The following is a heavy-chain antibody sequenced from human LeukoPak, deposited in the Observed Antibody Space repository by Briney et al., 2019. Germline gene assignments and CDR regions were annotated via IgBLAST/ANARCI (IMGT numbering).Heavy chain of an antibody. CDR2: ISGSGGST. CDR1: GFTFSSYA. J-gene: IGHJ4*02. D-gene: IGHD6-19*01. V-gene: IGHV3-23*01. Sequence: PGGSLRLSCAASGFTFSSYAMIWVRQAPGKGLEWISAISGSGGSTYYADSVKGRFTISRDNSKNTLYLQMNSLRAEDTAVYYCAKGPYSSGWYTDYFDYWGQGTLVTVSS. CDR3: AKGPYSSGWYTDYFDY.